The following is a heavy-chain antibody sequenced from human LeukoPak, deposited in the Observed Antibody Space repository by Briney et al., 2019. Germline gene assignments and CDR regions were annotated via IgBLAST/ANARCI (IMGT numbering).Heavy chain of an antibody. D-gene: IGHD2-15*01. V-gene: IGHV3-23*01. CDR2: ISGSGNRT. J-gene: IGHJ6*02. CDR1: GFTFSSYA. Sequence: GGSLRLSCAASGFTFSSYAMSWVRQAPGKGLEWVSSISGSGNRTYYADSVKGRFTISRDNSKNTLFLQMNSLRAEDTAIYYCAKNLYCGGGSCYPSALGMDVWGQGTTVTVSS. CDR3: AKNLYCGGGSCYPSALGMDV.